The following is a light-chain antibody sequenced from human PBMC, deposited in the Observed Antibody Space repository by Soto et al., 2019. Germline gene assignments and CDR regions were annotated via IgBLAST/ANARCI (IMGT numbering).Light chain of an antibody. CDR1: SSDVGGYNS. Sequence: QPVLTQPASVSGSPGQSITISCTGTSSDVGGYNSVCWYKQHPGKAPQLRIYEVTNRPSGVSDRFSGSKSGNTASLTISGLQAEDEADDYCSSYTSSSTLYVFGSGTKVTVL. V-gene: IGLV2-14*01. CDR3: SSYTSSSTLYV. J-gene: IGLJ1*01. CDR2: EVT.